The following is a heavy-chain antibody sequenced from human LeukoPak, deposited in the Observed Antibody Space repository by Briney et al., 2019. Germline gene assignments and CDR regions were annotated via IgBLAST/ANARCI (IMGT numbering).Heavy chain of an antibody. CDR2: INPNSGGT. J-gene: IGHJ4*02. Sequence: GASVKVSCKASGYTFTGYYMHWVRQAPGQGLEWMGWINPNSGGTNYAQRFQGRVTMTRDTSISTAYMELSRLRSDDTAVYYCARGSYYYDSSGYRHFDYWGQGTLVTVSS. CDR1: GYTFTGYY. V-gene: IGHV1-2*02. CDR3: ARGSYYYDSSGYRHFDY. D-gene: IGHD3-22*01.